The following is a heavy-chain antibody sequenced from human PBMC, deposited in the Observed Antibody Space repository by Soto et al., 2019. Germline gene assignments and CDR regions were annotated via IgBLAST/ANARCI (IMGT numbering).Heavy chain of an antibody. Sequence: QAQVVQSGAEVRKPGSSVKLSCKASEGTFNSYAIAWVRQAPGQGLEWMGGIIPYYNTLNYAQKFQDRVTITADDFTNTVYMELSSLRSDDTAVYFCASGASRWYPYCFDSWAQGTLVTVSS. CDR3: ASGASRWYPYCFDS. V-gene: IGHV1-69*01. D-gene: IGHD6-13*01. CDR1: EGTFNSYA. CDR2: IIPYYNTL. J-gene: IGHJ4*02.